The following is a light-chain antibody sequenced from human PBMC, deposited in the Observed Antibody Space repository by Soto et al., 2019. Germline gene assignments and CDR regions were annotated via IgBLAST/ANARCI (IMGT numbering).Light chain of an antibody. CDR3: SSDTSSSTPHDV. Sequence: QSALTQPASVSGSPGQSITISCTGTSSDVGGYNYVSWYQQHPGKAPKLMIYDVSNRPSGVSNRFSGSKSGNTASLTISGLQAEDEADYYCSSDTSSSTPHDVFGTGTKLTVL. CDR1: SSDVGGYNY. V-gene: IGLV2-14*01. J-gene: IGLJ1*01. CDR2: DVS.